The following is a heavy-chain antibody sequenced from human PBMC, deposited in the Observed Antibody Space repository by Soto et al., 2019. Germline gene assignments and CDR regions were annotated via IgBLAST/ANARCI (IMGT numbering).Heavy chain of an antibody. J-gene: IGHJ6*02. CDR2: IDPSDSYT. CDR1: GYSFTSYW. CDR3: ARTSMQSRGSSYGNGGVHV. V-gene: IGHV5-10-1*01. Sequence: GESLKISCKGSGYSFTSYWISWVRQMPGKGLEWMGRIDPSDSYTNYSPSFQGHVTISADKSISTAYLQWSSLKASDTAMYYCARTSMQSRGSSYGNGGVHVWGQGTTVTVSS. D-gene: IGHD5-18*01.